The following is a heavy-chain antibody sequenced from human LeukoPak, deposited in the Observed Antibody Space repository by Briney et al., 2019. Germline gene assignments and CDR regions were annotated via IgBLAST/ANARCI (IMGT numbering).Heavy chain of an antibody. Sequence: GGSLRLSCAASGFRFGSDWMSWVRQAPGKGLEWAANINPGGSEKYYVDSVKGRFTISRDNDKNSLYLRLNSLRADDTAVYYCVRYYDPPVGDAFDIWGQGTLVTVSS. CDR2: INPGGSEK. CDR3: VRYYDPPVGDAFDI. V-gene: IGHV3-7*01. J-gene: IGHJ3*02. D-gene: IGHD3-16*01. CDR1: GFRFGSDW.